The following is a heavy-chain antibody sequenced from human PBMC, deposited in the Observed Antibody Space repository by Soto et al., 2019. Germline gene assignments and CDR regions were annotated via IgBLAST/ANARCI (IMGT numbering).Heavy chain of an antibody. Sequence: ASVKVSCKASGYTFTSYGISWVRQAPGQGLEWMGWISAYNGNTNYAQKLQGRVTMTTDTSTSTAYMELRSLRSDDTAVYYCARVFTMVRGVIITYWFDPWGQGTLVTAPQ. CDR3: ARVFTMVRGVIITYWFDP. D-gene: IGHD3-10*01. CDR1: GYTFTSYG. CDR2: ISAYNGNT. J-gene: IGHJ5*02. V-gene: IGHV1-18*01.